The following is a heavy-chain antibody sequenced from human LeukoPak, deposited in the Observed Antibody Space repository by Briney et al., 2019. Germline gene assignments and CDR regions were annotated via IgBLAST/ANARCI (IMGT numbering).Heavy chain of an antibody. D-gene: IGHD3-10*01. V-gene: IGHV4-61*02. CDR1: GGSISSGNYY. CDR2: IYTSGST. J-gene: IGHJ4*02. Sequence: SQTLSLTCTVSGGSISSGNYYWSWIRQPAGKGLEWIGRIYTSGSTNYNPSLKSRVTISVDTSKNQVSLKLSSVTAADTAVYYCARDSGGPYGLDYWGQGTLVTVSS. CDR3: ARDSGGPYGLDY.